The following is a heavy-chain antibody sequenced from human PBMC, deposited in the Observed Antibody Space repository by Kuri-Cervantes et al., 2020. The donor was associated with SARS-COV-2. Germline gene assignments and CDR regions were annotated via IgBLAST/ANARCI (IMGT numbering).Heavy chain of an antibody. CDR2: IIPIFGTA. D-gene: IGHD6-6*01. CDR3: ARAPWGAARRYYYYMDV. CDR1: GGTFSSYA. J-gene: IGHJ6*03. Sequence: SVKVSCKASGGTFSSYAISWVRQAPGQGLEWMGGIIPIFGTANYAQKFQGRVTITADESTSTAYMELSSLRSEDTAVYYCARAPWGAARRYYYYMDVWGKGTTVTVSS. V-gene: IGHV1-69*13.